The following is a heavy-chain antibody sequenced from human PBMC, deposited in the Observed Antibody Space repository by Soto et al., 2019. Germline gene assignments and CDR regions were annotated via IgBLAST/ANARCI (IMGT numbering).Heavy chain of an antibody. J-gene: IGHJ4*02. Sequence: SETLSLTCTVSGGSISSGGYYWSWIRQHPGKGLEWIGYIYYGGSTYYNPSLKSRVTISVDTSKNQFSLKLSSVTAADTAVYYCTRGKSGYCSSTSCYRVPSFDYWGQGTLVTVSS. V-gene: IGHV4-31*03. D-gene: IGHD2-2*02. CDR3: TRGKSGYCSSTSCYRVPSFDY. CDR1: GGSISSGGYY. CDR2: IYYGGST.